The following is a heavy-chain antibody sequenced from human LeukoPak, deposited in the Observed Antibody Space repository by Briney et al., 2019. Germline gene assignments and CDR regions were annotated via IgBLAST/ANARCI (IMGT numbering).Heavy chain of an antibody. CDR2: IYYSGST. J-gene: IGHJ4*02. V-gene: IGHV4-39*01. Sequence: SETLSLTCTVSGGSISSSSYYWGWIRQPPGKGLEWIGSIYYSGSTYYNPPLKSRVTISVDTSKNQFSLKLSSVTAADTAVYYCAPSYDSSGYPRGWFGYWGQGTLVTVSS. D-gene: IGHD3-22*01. CDR1: GGSISSSSYY. CDR3: APSYDSSGYPRGWFGY.